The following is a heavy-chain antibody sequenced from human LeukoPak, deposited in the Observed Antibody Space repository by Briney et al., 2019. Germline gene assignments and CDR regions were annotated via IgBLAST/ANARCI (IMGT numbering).Heavy chain of an antibody. J-gene: IGHJ4*02. Sequence: SETLSLTCTVSGGSISSNNYYWSWIRQPPGKGLEWIGSIYYSGSTYYNPSLKSRVTISVDTFKNQFSLKLSSVTAEDTAVYYCAREYSSSPAHWGQGTLVTVSS. D-gene: IGHD6-6*01. CDR3: AREYSSSPAH. CDR2: IYYSGST. CDR1: GGSISSNNYY. V-gene: IGHV4-39*01.